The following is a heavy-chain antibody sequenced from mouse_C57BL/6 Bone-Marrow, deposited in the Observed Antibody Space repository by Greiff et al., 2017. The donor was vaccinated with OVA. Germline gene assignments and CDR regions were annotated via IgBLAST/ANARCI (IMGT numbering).Heavy chain of an antibody. CDR3: ARGGLYYAMDY. CDR2: INPYNGGT. Sequence: EVQLQQSGPVLVKPGASVKMSCKASGYTFTDYYMNWVKQSHGKSLEWIGVINPYNGGTSYNQKFKGKATLTVDKSSSTAYMELNSLTSEDSAVYYGARGGLYYAMDYWGQGTSVTVSS. J-gene: IGHJ4*01. CDR1: GYTFTDYY. V-gene: IGHV1-19*01.